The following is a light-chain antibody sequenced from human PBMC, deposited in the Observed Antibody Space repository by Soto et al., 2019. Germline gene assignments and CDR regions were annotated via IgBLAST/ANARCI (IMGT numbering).Light chain of an antibody. J-gene: IGLJ2*01. CDR3: SSYTTSRTLV. Sequence: QSVLTQPASVSGSPGQSITISCTGTSSDVGAYNYVSWYQQHPGKAPKLMIYEVSNRPSGVSNRFSGSKSGNTASLTISGLQAEDEADYHCSSYTTSRTLVFGGGTQLTVL. CDR1: SSDVGAYNY. CDR2: EVS. V-gene: IGLV2-14*01.